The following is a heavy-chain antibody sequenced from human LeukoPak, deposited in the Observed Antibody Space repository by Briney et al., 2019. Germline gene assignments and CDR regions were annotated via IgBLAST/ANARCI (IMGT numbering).Heavy chain of an antibody. V-gene: IGHV4-59*01. CDR2: IYYSGTT. D-gene: IGHD3-22*01. CDR1: GDSINNYY. J-gene: IGHJ3*02. Sequence: PPETLSLTCTVSGDSINNYYWSWIRQPPGKGLEWIGFIYYSGTTNYNPSLKSRVTISVDTSKNLYSLKLSSVTAADTAVYYCARERDSSVIDGFDIWGQGTMVTVSS. CDR3: ARERDSSVIDGFDI.